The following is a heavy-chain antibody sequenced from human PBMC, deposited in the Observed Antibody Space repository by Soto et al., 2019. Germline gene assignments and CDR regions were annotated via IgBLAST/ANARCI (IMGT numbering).Heavy chain of an antibody. CDR2: ISNAGSEK. Sequence: QVQLVESGGDVVQPGRSLRLSCAAAGFIFSRNGMHWVRQAPGRGLEWVAVISNAGSEKYYADSVKGRFTISRDNSESTVFLQMNRLTVEDTAVYYCARHGSGRNNRDPLDYWGQGTLVTVSS. J-gene: IGHJ4*02. CDR1: GFIFSRNG. V-gene: IGHV3-30-3*01. D-gene: IGHD3-10*01. CDR3: ARHGSGRNNRDPLDY.